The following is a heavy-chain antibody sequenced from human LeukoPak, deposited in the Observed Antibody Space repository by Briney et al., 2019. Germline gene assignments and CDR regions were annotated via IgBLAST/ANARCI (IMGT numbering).Heavy chain of an antibody. CDR2: INHSGST. V-gene: IGHV4-34*01. Sequence: KASETLSLTCAVYGGSFSGYYWSWIRQPPGKGLEWIGEINHSGSTNYNPSLKSRVTISVDTSKNQFSLKLSSVTAADTAVYYCARGRRIIVVVPAAIEGGSRWFDPWGQGTLVTVSS. J-gene: IGHJ5*02. CDR1: GGSFSGYY. D-gene: IGHD2-2*01. CDR3: ARGRRIIVVVPAAIEGGSRWFDP.